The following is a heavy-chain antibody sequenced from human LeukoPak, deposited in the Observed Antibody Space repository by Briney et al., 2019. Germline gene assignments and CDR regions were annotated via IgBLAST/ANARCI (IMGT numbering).Heavy chain of an antibody. J-gene: IGHJ4*02. Sequence: GGSLRLSCAASGFTFSDYYMSWIRQAPGKGLAWVSYISSSAGSIYYADSVKGRFTISRDNAENSLYLQMNSLRVEDTAVYYCARAPTVLVGYCSSSSCQADYWGQGTLVTVSS. CDR1: GFTFSDYY. V-gene: IGHV3-11*04. CDR3: ARAPTVLVGYCSSSSCQADY. CDR2: ISSSAGSI. D-gene: IGHD2-2*01.